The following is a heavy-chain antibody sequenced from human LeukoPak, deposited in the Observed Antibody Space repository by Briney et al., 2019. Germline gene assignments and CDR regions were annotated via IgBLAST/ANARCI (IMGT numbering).Heavy chain of an antibody. V-gene: IGHV4-4*07. D-gene: IGHD3-22*01. CDR1: GGSISSYY. Sequence: SETLSLTCTVSGGSISSYYWSWIRQPAGKGLDWIGRIYSSGSTNYNPSLKSRLTISLDKSKNQFSLKLSSVTAADTAVYYCAGENYYDTNGSIDYWGQGTLVTVSS. CDR2: IYSSGST. CDR3: AGENYYDTNGSIDY. J-gene: IGHJ4*02.